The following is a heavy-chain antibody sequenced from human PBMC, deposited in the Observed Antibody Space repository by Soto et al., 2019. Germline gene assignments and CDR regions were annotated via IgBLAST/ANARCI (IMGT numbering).Heavy chain of an antibody. Sequence: GGSLRLYCAASGFTFSSYAMHWVRQAPGKGLEWVAVISYDGSNKYYADSVKGRFTISRDNSKNTLYLQMNSLRAEDTAVYYCAGDHDVQQLVHYYSYYGTDVWGNGTTVTVSS. J-gene: IGHJ6*04. CDR2: ISYDGSNK. CDR1: GFTFSSYA. CDR3: AGDHDVQQLVHYYSYYGTDV. V-gene: IGHV3-30-3*01. D-gene: IGHD6-13*01.